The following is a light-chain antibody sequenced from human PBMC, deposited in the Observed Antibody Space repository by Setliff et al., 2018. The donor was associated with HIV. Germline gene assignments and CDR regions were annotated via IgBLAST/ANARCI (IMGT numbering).Light chain of an antibody. J-gene: IGLJ1*01. CDR1: SSNIGAGYD. CDR2: VNS. V-gene: IGLV1-40*01. Sequence: QPVLTQPPSVSGAPGQRVTISCTGSSSNIGAGYDVHWYQQLLGTAPKLLIYVNSNRPSGVPDRFSGSKSGTSASLAITGLQAEDEADYYCQSYDSSLSGYVFGTGTKVTVL. CDR3: QSYDSSLSGYV.